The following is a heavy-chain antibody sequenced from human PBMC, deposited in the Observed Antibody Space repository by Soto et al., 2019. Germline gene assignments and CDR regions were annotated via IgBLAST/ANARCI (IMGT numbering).Heavy chain of an antibody. J-gene: IGHJ4*02. D-gene: IGHD5-18*01. CDR3: ARGGIQLWSAFDY. CDR2: IYSGGST. CDR1: GFTVSSSY. V-gene: IGHV3-53*01. Sequence: GGSLRLSCAASGFTVSSSYMSWVRQAPGKGLEWVSVIYSGGSTYYADSVKGRFTISRDNSKNTLYLQMNSLRAEDTAVYYCARGGIQLWSAFDYWGQGTLVTVSS.